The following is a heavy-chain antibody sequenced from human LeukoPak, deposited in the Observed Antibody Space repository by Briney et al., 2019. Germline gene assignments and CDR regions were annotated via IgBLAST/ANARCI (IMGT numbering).Heavy chain of an antibody. V-gene: IGHV4-38-2*01. CDR3: ARLQRITMAGPDYWYFDL. CDR2: IYHSGST. J-gene: IGHJ2*01. D-gene: IGHD6-19*01. Sequence: SETLSLTCAVSGYSISSGYYWGWIRQPPGKGLEWIGSIYHSGSTYYNPSLKSRVTISVDTSKNQFSLKMNSVTAADTAVYYCARLQRITMAGPDYWYFDLWGRGTLVTVSS. CDR1: GYSISSGYY.